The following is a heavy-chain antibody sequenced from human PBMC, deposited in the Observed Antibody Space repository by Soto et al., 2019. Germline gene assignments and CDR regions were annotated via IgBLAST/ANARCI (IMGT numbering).Heavy chain of an antibody. CDR2: ISYDGSNK. Sequence: AGGSLRLSCAASGFTFSSYAMHWVRQAPGKGLEWVAVISYDGSNKYYADSVKGRFTIFRDDSKNTLYLQMNSLRAEDTAVYHCARGHSGDYDYYYYGMDVWGQGTTVTVSS. V-gene: IGHV3-30-3*01. D-gene: IGHD4-17*01. CDR1: GFTFSSYA. J-gene: IGHJ6*02. CDR3: ARGHSGDYDYYYYGMDV.